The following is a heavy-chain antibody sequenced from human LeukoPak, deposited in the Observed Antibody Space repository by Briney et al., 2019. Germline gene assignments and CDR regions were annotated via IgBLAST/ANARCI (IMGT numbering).Heavy chain of an antibody. CDR2: IYYSGST. V-gene: IGHV4-31*03. D-gene: IGHD6-13*01. CDR3: ARTHAQQQLEWFDP. Sequence: PSETLSLTCTVSGGSISSGGYYWSWIRQHPGKGLEWIGYIYYSGSTYYDPSLKSRLTISVDTSKNQFSLKLSSVTAADTAVYYCARTHAQQQLEWFDPWGQGTLVTVSS. J-gene: IGHJ5*02. CDR1: GGSISSGGYY.